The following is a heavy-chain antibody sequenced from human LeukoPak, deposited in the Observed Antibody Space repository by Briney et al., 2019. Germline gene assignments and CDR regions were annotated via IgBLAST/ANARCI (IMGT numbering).Heavy chain of an antibody. J-gene: IGHJ4*02. CDR2: INHSGST. Sequence: SETLSLTCAVYGGSFSGYYWSWIRQPPGKGLEWIGEINHSGSTNYNPSLKSRVTISVDTSKNQFSLKLSSVTAADTAVYYCARVPSSGWYDDWGQGTLVTVSS. D-gene: IGHD6-19*01. CDR1: GGSFSGYY. CDR3: ARVPSSGWYDD. V-gene: IGHV4-34*01.